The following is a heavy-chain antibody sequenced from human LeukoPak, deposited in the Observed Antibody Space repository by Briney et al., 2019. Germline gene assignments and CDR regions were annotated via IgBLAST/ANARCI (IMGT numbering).Heavy chain of an antibody. CDR3: ARARAYCSGGSCYYYYGMDV. Sequence: GESLKISCKGSGYSFTSYWIGWVRQMPGKGLEWMGIIYPGDSDTRYSPSFQGQVTISADKSIGTAYLQWSSLKASDTAMYYCARARAYCSGGSCYYYYGMDVWGQGTTVTVSS. CDR1: GYSFTSYW. V-gene: IGHV5-51*01. D-gene: IGHD2-15*01. CDR2: IYPGDSDT. J-gene: IGHJ6*02.